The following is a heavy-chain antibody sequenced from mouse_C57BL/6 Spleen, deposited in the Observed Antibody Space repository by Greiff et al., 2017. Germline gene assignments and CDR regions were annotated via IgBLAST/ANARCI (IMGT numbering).Heavy chain of an antibody. D-gene: IGHD1-1*01. V-gene: IGHV7-3*01. Sequence: DVKLVESGGGLVQPGGSLSLSCAASGFTFTDYYMSWVRQPPGKALEWLGFIRNKANGYTTEYSASVKGRFTISRDNSQSILYLQMNALRAEDSATYYCARYPDTPVLDYWGQGTTLTVSS. CDR1: GFTFTDYY. CDR3: ARYPDTPVLDY. CDR2: IRNKANGYTT. J-gene: IGHJ2*01.